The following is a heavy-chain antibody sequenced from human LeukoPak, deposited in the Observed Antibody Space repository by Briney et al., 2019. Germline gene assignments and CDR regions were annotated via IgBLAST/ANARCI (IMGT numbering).Heavy chain of an antibody. Sequence: ASVKVSCKASGGTFSSYAISWVRQAPGQGLEWMGWINPNSGGTNYAQKFQGRVTMTRDTSISTAYMELSRLRSDDTAVYYCASLPAAIAFDIWAKGQWSPSLQ. CDR1: GGTFSSYA. CDR3: ASLPAAIAFDI. J-gene: IGHJ3*02. V-gene: IGHV1-2*02. D-gene: IGHD2-2*02. CDR2: INPNSGGT.